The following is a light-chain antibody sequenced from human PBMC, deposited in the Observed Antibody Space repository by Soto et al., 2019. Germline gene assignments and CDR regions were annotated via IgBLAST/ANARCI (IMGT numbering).Light chain of an antibody. Sequence: QAVVTQPPSVSGAPGQRVTISCTGSSSNIGAGYDVHWYQQLPGTAPKLLIYGNSNRPSGVPDRFSGSKSGTSASLAITGLQAEDEADYSCQSYASSLRGVVFGGGTKLTVL. CDR3: QSYASSLRGVV. CDR1: SSNIGAGYD. V-gene: IGLV1-40*01. CDR2: GNS. J-gene: IGLJ2*01.